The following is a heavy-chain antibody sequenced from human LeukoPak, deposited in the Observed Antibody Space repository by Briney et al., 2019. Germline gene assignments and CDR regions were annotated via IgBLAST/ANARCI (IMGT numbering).Heavy chain of an antibody. Sequence: GASLKISCKGSGYSFTSYWIGRVRQMPGKGLEWMGIIYPGDSDTRYSPSFQGQVTISADKSISTAYLQWSSLKASDTAMYYCARMSRFYYYDSSGYFDYWGQGTLVTVSS. V-gene: IGHV5-51*01. J-gene: IGHJ4*02. CDR2: IYPGDSDT. CDR1: GYSFTSYW. CDR3: ARMSRFYYYDSSGYFDY. D-gene: IGHD3-22*01.